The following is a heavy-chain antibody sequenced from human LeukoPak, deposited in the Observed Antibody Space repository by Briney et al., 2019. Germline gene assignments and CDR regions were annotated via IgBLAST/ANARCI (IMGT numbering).Heavy chain of an antibody. D-gene: IGHD4-23*01. CDR2: IYPGDSDT. CDR3: ARGYGGNPRSWFDP. V-gene: IGHV5-51*01. Sequence: GESLKISCKGSGYRFTTYWNCWVLQMPGKGLEWMGIIYPGDSDTRYSPSFQGQVTISADKSISTAYLQWSSLKASDTAMYYCARGYGGNPRSWFDPLGQGTLLTVSS. J-gene: IGHJ5*02. CDR1: GYRFTTYW.